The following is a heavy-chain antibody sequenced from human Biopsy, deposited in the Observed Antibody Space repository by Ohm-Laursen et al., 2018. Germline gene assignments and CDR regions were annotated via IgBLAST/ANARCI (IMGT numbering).Heavy chain of an antibody. Sequence: GTLSLTCAVYGGSFNGYFWSWIRQPPGKGLEWIGDITQSGSTNYSPALKSRVTISVDTAKKQFSLSLRSVTAADTAVYYCARVPLPGIGAAYQGRFLYGMDVWGQGTTVSVSS. D-gene: IGHD6-13*01. CDR2: ITQSGST. J-gene: IGHJ6*02. CDR1: GGSFNGYF. CDR3: ARVPLPGIGAAYQGRFLYGMDV. V-gene: IGHV4-34*01.